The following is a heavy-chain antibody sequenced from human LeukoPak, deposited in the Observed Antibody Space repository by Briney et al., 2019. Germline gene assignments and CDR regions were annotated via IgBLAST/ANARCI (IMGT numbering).Heavy chain of an antibody. V-gene: IGHV1-18*01. J-gene: IGHJ6*03. CDR2: ISPYNGNT. Sequence: GASVKVSCKASGYTFNNYGISRVRQVPGQGLEWMGWISPYNGNTKFAQKFQGRVTVTTETSTSTAYMELRSLRSDDTAVYYCARDLSKVFRMPADYHYYYYMDVWGKGTTVTVSS. D-gene: IGHD2-2*01. CDR1: GYTFNNYG. CDR3: ARDLSKVFRMPADYHYYYYMDV.